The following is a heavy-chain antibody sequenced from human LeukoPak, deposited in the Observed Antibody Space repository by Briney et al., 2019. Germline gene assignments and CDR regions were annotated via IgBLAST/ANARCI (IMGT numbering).Heavy chain of an antibody. V-gene: IGHV3-30*03. Sequence: PGRSLRLSCAASGFTFSSYGMHWVRQAPGKGLEWVAVISYDGSNKYYADSVKGRFTISRDNSKNTLYLQMNSLRAEDTAVYYCARRPSGSVFDYWGQGTLVTVSS. J-gene: IGHJ4*02. CDR1: GFTFSSYG. CDR2: ISYDGSNK. CDR3: ARRPSGSVFDY. D-gene: IGHD3-10*01.